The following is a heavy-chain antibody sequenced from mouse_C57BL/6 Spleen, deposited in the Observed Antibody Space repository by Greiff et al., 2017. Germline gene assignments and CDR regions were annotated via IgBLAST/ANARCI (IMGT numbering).Heavy chain of an antibody. CDR2: IDPENGDT. CDR1: GFNIKDDY. J-gene: IGHJ3*01. D-gene: IGHD1-1*01. V-gene: IGHV14-4*01. CDR3: TTEGSSPWFAY. Sequence: EVQLQQSGAELVRPGASVKLSCTASGFNIKDDYMHWVKQRPEQGLEWIGWIDPENGDTEYASKFQGKATITADTSSHTAYLPLSRLTSEDTAVYYCTTEGSSPWFAYWGQGTLVTVSA.